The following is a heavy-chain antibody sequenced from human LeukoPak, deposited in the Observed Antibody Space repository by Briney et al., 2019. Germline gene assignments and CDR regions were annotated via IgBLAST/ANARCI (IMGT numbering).Heavy chain of an antibody. D-gene: IGHD3-22*01. CDR2: ISWNSGSI. V-gene: IGHV3-9*01. CDR3: VRDDDRPDNGLDY. J-gene: IGHJ4*02. CDR1: GFTFDDYA. Sequence: GGSLRLSCAASGFTFDDYAMHWVRQAPGKGLEWVSGISWNSGSIGYADSVKGRFTISRDNAKNSLYLQMNSLRAEDTAVYYCVRDDDRPDNGLDYWGQGTLVTVSS.